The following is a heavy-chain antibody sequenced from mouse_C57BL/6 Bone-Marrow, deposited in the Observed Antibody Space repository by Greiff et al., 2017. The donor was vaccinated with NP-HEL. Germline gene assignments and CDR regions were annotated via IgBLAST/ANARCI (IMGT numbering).Heavy chain of an antibody. Sequence: QVTLKVSGPGILQSSQTLSLTCSFSGFSLSTSGMGVSWIRQPSGKGLEWLAHIYWDDDKRYNPSLKSRLTISKDTSRNQVFLKIASGDTADTATDYCARRRGYYYGSSYDWYFDVWGTGTTVTVSS. D-gene: IGHD1-1*01. CDR3: ARRRGYYYGSSYDWYFDV. V-gene: IGHV8-12*01. CDR1: GFSLSTSGMG. CDR2: IYWDDDK. J-gene: IGHJ1*03.